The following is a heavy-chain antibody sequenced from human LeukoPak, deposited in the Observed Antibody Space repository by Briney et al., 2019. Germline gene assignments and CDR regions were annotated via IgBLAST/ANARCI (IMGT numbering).Heavy chain of an antibody. CDR3: ARNLKTGTTFTALSY. D-gene: IGHD1-1*01. CDR1: GFTFSSYS. J-gene: IGHJ4*02. CDR2: ISSSSSYI. Sequence: GGSLRLSCAASGFTFSSYSMNWVRHAPGKGLEWVSSISSSSSYIYYADSVKGRFTISRDNAKNALDLQMNSLRAEDTAVYYCARNLKTGTTFTALSYWGQGTLVTVSS. V-gene: IGHV3-21*01.